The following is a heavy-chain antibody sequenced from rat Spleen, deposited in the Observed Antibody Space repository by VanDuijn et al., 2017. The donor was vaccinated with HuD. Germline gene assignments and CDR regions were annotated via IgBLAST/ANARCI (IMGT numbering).Heavy chain of an antibody. Sequence: EVQLVESDGGLVQPGRSLKLSCAASGFTFSDYYMAWVRQAPTKGLEWVATISYEGSNTYYGDSVKGRFTISRDNTETTLYLQMNSLRSEDTATYYCTRRGYNNYGGFSGIMDAWGQGASVTVSS. J-gene: IGHJ4*01. V-gene: IGHV5-22*01. D-gene: IGHD1-11*01. CDR1: GFTFSDYY. CDR2: ISYEGSNT. CDR3: TRRGYNNYGGFSGIMDA.